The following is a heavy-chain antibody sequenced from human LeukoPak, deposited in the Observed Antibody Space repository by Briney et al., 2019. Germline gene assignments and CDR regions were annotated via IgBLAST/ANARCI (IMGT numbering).Heavy chain of an antibody. V-gene: IGHV4-61*01. J-gene: IGHJ3*02. D-gene: IGHD6-13*01. CDR2: IYYSGST. Sequence: SETLSLTCSVSGGSISSGPYFWSWIRQSPGQGLEWIGYIYYSGSTNYNPSLKSRVTISVDTSKNQFSLKLSSVTAADTAVYYCARDGPLAAAGDDAFDIWGQGTMVTVSS. CDR1: GGSISSGPYF. CDR3: ARDGPLAAAGDDAFDI.